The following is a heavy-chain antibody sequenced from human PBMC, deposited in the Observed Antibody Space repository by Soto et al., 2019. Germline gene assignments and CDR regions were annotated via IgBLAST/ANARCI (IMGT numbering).Heavy chain of an antibody. J-gene: IGHJ4*02. Sequence: GESLKISCKGSGYSFTSYWISWVRRMPGKGLEWMGRIDPSDSYTNYSPSFQGHVTISADKSISTAYLQWSSLKASDTAMYYCARQDDFWSGYSYWGQGTLVTVSS. CDR2: IDPSDSYT. CDR1: GYSFTSYW. CDR3: ARQDDFWSGYSY. V-gene: IGHV5-10-1*01. D-gene: IGHD3-3*01.